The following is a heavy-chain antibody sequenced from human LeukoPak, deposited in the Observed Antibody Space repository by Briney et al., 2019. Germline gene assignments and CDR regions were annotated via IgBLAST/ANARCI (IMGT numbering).Heavy chain of an antibody. J-gene: IGHJ4*02. D-gene: IGHD2-2*01. CDR3: ARAAICSSTSCLFDY. CDR2: ISSSGSYI. Sequence: KPGGSLRLSCAASGFTFSSYSMNWVRQAPGRGLEWVSSISSSGSYIYYADSVKGRFTISRDNAKNSLYLQMISLRAEDTAVYYCARAAICSSTSCLFDYWGQGTLVTVSS. V-gene: IGHV3-21*01. CDR1: GFTFSSYS.